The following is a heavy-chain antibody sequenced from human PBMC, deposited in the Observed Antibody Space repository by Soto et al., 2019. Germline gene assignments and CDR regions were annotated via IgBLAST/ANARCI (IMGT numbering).Heavy chain of an antibody. J-gene: IGHJ4*02. Sequence: AETLSLTCTVSGGSVTNSSYYWGWIRQSPGKGLEWIGSVYYRGRSYSKSSVKSRVTISVDTSKNRFSLSLNSVTASDTAVYFCVSQRTTVPTQAYFDYWGPGALVTVSS. D-gene: IGHD4-17*01. CDR3: VSQRTTVPTQAYFDY. CDR2: VYYRGRS. V-gene: IGHV4-39*01. CDR1: GGSVTNSSYY.